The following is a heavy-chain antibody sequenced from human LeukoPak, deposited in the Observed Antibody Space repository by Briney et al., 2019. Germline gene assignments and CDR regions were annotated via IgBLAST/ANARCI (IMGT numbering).Heavy chain of an antibody. CDR3: ARLDPMAAAGY. Sequence: SETLSLTCTVSGGSISSSSYYWGWIRQPPGKGLEWIGSIYYSGSTYYNPSLKSRVTISVDTSKNQFSLKLSSVTAADTAVYYCARLDPMAAAGYWGQGTLVTVSS. CDR2: IYYSGST. V-gene: IGHV4-39*01. J-gene: IGHJ4*02. CDR1: GGSISSSSYY. D-gene: IGHD6-13*01.